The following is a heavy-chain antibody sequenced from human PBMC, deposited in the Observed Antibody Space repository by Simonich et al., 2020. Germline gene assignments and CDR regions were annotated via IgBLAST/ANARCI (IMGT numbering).Heavy chain of an antibody. CDR1: GFTFSSYS. CDR3: AREQARGGAFDI. CDR2: ISRSSSYI. J-gene: IGHJ3*02. V-gene: IGHV3-21*01. Sequence: EVQLVESGGGLVKPGGSLRLSCAASGFTFSSYSMNWVRQAPGEGLEWVSTISRSSSYIYYADSVKGRFTISRDNAKNSLYLQMNSLRAEDTAVYYCAREQARGGAFDIWGQGTMVTVSS. D-gene: IGHD3-16*01.